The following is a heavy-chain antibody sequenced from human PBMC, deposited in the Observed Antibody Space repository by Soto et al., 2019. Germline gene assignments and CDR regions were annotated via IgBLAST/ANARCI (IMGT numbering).Heavy chain of an antibody. Sequence: QPGGSLRLSCAASGFIFSNYWMSWVRQAPGKGLEWVANVKEDGSERYYVDSVKGRFTISRDNAKKSLYLQMDSLRAEDTAVYYCARDLISAWYYYFDSWGQGTLVTVSS. V-gene: IGHV3-7*01. D-gene: IGHD6-19*01. CDR1: GFIFSNYW. J-gene: IGHJ4*02. CDR3: ARDLISAWYYYFDS. CDR2: VKEDGSER.